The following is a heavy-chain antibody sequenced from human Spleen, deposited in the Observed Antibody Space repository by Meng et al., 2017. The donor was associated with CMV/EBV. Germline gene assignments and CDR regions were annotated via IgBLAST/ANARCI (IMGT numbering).Heavy chain of an antibody. D-gene: IGHD3-10*01. CDR2: IKSKTDGGTV. CDR3: TTDRVASGGARWYYFDY. CDR1: GLRVGFYNAW. V-gene: IGHV3-15*01. Sequence: GESLKISCVVSGLRVGFYNAWMYWVRQAPGKGLEWVGRIKSKTDGGTVDYAAPVKDRFSISRDDSKSTLYLQMNSLKTEDTAVYYCTTDRVASGGARWYYFDYWGQGTLVTVSS. J-gene: IGHJ4*02.